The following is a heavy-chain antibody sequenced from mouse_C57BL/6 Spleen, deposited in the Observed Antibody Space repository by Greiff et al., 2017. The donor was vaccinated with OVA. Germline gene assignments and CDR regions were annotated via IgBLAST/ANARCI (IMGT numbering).Heavy chain of an antibody. J-gene: IGHJ4*01. Sequence: EVQLVEPGGGLVKPGGSLKLSCAASGFTFSDYGMHWVRQAPEKGLEWVAYISSGSSTIYYADTVKGRFTISIDNAKNTLCLQMTSVRSEDTAMYYCAKVYGAMDYWGQGTSVTVSS. CDR1: GFTFSDYG. CDR2: ISSGSSTI. V-gene: IGHV5-17*01. D-gene: IGHD1-1*01. CDR3: AKVYGAMDY.